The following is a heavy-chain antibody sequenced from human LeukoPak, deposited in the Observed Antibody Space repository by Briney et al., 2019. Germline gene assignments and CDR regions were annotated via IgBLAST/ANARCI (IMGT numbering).Heavy chain of an antibody. CDR2: IYYSGST. V-gene: IGHV4-59*08. CDR3: ARSGSYAAAGNY. J-gene: IGHJ4*02. CDR1: GGSISSYY. D-gene: IGHD2-15*01. Sequence: SETLSLTCTVSGGSISSYYWSWIRQPPGKGLEWIGYIYYSGSTNYNPSLKSRVTISVDTSKNQFSLKLSSVTAADTAVYYCARSGSYAAAGNYWGQGTLVTVSS.